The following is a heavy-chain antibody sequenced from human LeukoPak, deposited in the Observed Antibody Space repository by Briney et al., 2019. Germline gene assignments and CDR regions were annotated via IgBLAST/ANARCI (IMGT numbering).Heavy chain of an antibody. CDR1: GGTFSSYA. V-gene: IGHV1-69*13. CDR3: AVGGYSVHYFDY. Sequence: ASVKVSCKASGGTFSSYAISWVRQAPGQGLEWMGGIIPIFGTANYAQKFQGRVTITADESTSTAYMELSSLRSEDTAVYYCAVGGYSVHYFDYWGQGTLVTVSS. J-gene: IGHJ4*02. CDR2: IIPIFGTA. D-gene: IGHD6-25*01.